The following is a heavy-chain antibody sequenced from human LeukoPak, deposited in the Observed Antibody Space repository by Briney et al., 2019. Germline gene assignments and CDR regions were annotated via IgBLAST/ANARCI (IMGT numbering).Heavy chain of an antibody. J-gene: IGHJ6*03. V-gene: IGHV1-8*01. D-gene: IGHD2-2*01. Sequence: AASVKVSCKASGYTFTSYDINWVRQATGQGLEWMGWMNPNSGNTGYAQKFQGRVTMTRNTSISTAYMELSSLRSEDTAVYYCARGVVPAAMILSGYYYYYYMDVWGKGTTVTVSS. CDR3: ARGVVPAAMILSGYYYYYYMDV. CDR2: MNPNSGNT. CDR1: GYTFTSYD.